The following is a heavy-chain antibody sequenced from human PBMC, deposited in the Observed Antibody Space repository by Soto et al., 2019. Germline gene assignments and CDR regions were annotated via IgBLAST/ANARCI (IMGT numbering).Heavy chain of an antibody. CDR2: ISGSGGST. CDR1: GFTFSSYA. V-gene: IGHV3-23*01. Sequence: VGSLRLSCAASGFTFSSYAMSWVRQAPGKGLEWVSAISGSGGSTYYADSVKGRFTISRDNSKNTLYLQMNSLRAEDTAVYYCAKDWDGFYYYYGMDVWGQGTTVTVSS. CDR3: AKDWDGFYYYYGMDV. D-gene: IGHD3-10*01. J-gene: IGHJ6*02.